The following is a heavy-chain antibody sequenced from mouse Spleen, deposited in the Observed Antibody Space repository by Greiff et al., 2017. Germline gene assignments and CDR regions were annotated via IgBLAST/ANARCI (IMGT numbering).Heavy chain of an antibody. CDR1: GYSFTGYY. V-gene: IGHV1-42*01. CDR2: INPSTGGT. D-gene: IGHD2-1*01. CDR3: ARIYYGIYGLFAY. J-gene: IGHJ3*01. Sequence: EVQLQQSGPELVKPGASVKISCKASGYSFTGYYMNWVKQSPEKSLEWIGEINPSTGGTTYNQKFKAKATLTVDKSSSTAYMQLKSLTSEDSAVYYCARIYYGIYGLFAYWGQGTLVTVSA.